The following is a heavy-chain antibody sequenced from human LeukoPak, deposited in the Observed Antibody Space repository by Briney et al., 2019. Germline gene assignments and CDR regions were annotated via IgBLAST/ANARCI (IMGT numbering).Heavy chain of an antibody. J-gene: IGHJ6*03. D-gene: IGHD1-1*01. CDR3: AGVGTSSNCYFYMDV. CDR1: GFTFSSYT. Sequence: GGSLRLSCAASGFTFSSYTMNWVRQAPGKGLEWVSYISSSGGTIYYADSVKGRFTISRDNAKNSLYLQMNSPRAEDTAVYYCAGVGTSSNCYFYMDVWGKGTTVTVSS. V-gene: IGHV3-48*04. CDR2: ISSSGGTI.